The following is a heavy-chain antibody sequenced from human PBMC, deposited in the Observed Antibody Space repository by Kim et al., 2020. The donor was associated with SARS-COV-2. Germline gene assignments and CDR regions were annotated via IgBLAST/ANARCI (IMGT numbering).Heavy chain of an antibody. V-gene: IGHV3-64*01. D-gene: IGHD1-26*01. J-gene: IGHJ4*02. CDR3: AREWWERDHSWGPFGY. Sequence: KSVKGRFTISRENSKNSLYLKMGSMTTEDTAVYYWAREWWERDHSWGPFGYWGQGTLVTVSS.